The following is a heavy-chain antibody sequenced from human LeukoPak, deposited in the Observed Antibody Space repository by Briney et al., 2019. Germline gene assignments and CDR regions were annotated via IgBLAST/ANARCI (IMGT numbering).Heavy chain of an antibody. CDR1: GRSISIYY. Sequence: SETLSLTCTLSGRSISIYYSSWPRQPPGEGREWSGYINYSGNTNYNPPLKSRLTISVDTSKDQFSLKLSSVTAADTAVYYCARSSGIVVVPAAYYDYWGQGTLVTVSS. CDR2: INYSGNT. J-gene: IGHJ4*02. D-gene: IGHD2-2*01. CDR3: ARSSGIVVVPAAYYDY. V-gene: IGHV4-59*01.